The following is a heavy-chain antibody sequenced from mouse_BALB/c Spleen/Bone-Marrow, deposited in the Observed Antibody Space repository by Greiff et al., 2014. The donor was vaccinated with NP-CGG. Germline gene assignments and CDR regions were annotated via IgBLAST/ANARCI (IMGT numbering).Heavy chain of an antibody. J-gene: IGHJ1*01. V-gene: IGHV1-62-2*01. Sequence: ESGAGLVKPGASVKLSCKASGNIFTEYIIHWVKQRSGQGLEWIGWFYPGSGSIKYNEKFKDKATLTADKSSSTVYMELSRLTSEDSAVYFCARHESYGNYLYFDVWGAGTTVTVSS. CDR2: FYPGSGSI. CDR3: ARHESYGNYLYFDV. CDR1: GNIFTEYI. D-gene: IGHD2-10*02.